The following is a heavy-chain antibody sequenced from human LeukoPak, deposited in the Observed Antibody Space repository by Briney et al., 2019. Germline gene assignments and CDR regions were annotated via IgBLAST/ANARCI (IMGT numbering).Heavy chain of an antibody. CDR1: GFTFSSYA. J-gene: IGHJ3*02. V-gene: IGHV3-7*01. Sequence: GRSLRLSCAASGFTFSSYAMHWVRQAPGKGLEWVADIKQDGSEHNYVDSVGGRFTISRDNGKNSLYLQMNCLRVEDTAVYFCARDSTGWQADSFDIWGQGTMVTVSS. D-gene: IGHD2-8*02. CDR3: ARDSTGWQADSFDI. CDR2: IKQDGSEH.